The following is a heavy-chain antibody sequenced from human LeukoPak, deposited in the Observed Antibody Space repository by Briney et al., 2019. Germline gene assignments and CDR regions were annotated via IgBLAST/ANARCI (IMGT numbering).Heavy chain of an antibody. D-gene: IGHD3-22*01. CDR1: GGSISSGSYY. J-gene: IGHJ4*02. V-gene: IGHV4-61*02. CDR2: IYTSGST. Sequence: PSQTLSLTCTVSGGSISSGSYYWSWIRQPAGKGLEWIGRIYTSGSTNYNPSLKSRVTISADTSKNQFSLKLSSVTAADTAVYYCARGAHYYDSSGYYPSFDYWGQGTLVTVSS. CDR3: ARGAHYYDSSGYYPSFDY.